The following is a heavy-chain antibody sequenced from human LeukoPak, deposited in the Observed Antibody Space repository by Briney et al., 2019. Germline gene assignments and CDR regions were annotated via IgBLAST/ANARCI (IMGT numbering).Heavy chain of an antibody. CDR1: GFTFSTYA. D-gene: IGHD3-10*01. J-gene: IGHJ3*02. CDR3: AKVGLWFGELRSFDI. Sequence: GGSLRLSCAAFGFTFSTYAMSWVRQAPGKGLDWVSTISGGGGSTYYADSVKGRFSISRDNSKNTLYLRMNSLRAEDAAVYYCAKVGLWFGELRSFDIWGQGTMVTVST. V-gene: IGHV3-23*01. CDR2: ISGGGGST.